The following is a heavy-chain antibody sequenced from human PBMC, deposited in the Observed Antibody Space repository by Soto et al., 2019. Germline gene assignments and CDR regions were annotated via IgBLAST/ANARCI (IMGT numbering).Heavy chain of an antibody. V-gene: IGHV4-59*01. Sequence: QVQLQESGPGLVKPSETLSLTCTVYGGSISSYYWSWILQPPGKGLEWIGYIYSSGITTYNPSRRSRVTISLDTTKHHFSLKLSSVTAADTGVYNCASLRHDYGDYGYMDVWGKGTTVSGS. D-gene: IGHD4-17*01. CDR1: GGSISSYY. CDR3: ASLRHDYGDYGYMDV. CDR2: IYSSGIT. J-gene: IGHJ6*03.